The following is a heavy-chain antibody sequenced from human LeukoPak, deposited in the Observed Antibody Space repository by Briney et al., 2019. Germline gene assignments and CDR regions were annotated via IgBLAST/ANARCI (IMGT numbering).Heavy chain of an antibody. D-gene: IGHD1-1*01. Sequence: GGSLRLSCAASGFTFTSYWMHWVRQPPGKGLEWVSRVEHDGSRTAYADSVTGRFTISRDNARNMVYLQMNSLRAEDTAVYYCANDLGWGQGTLVTVSS. J-gene: IGHJ4*02. V-gene: IGHV3-74*01. CDR2: VEHDGSRT. CDR1: GFTFTSYW. CDR3: ANDLG.